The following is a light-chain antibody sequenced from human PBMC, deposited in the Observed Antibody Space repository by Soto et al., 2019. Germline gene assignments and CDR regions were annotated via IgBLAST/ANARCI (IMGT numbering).Light chain of an antibody. CDR1: QSVSRSY. J-gene: IGKJ1*01. CDR2: GAS. Sequence: EIVLTQSPGTLSLSPGERATLSCRASQSVSRSYLAWYQQKLGQAPRLLIYGASSRATGIPDRFSGSGSGTDFPLTISRLEPEDFAVYYCQQYDSSPWTFGQGTKVELK. CDR3: QQYDSSPWT. V-gene: IGKV3-20*01.